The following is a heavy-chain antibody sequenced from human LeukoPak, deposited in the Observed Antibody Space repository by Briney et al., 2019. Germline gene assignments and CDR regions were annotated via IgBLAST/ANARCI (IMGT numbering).Heavy chain of an antibody. Sequence: PSETLSLTCTVSGGSISGYYWSWIRQPPGKGLEWIGEINHSGSTNYNPSLKSRVTISIDTSKNQFSLKQSSVTAADTAVYYCARGDWGSPDYYYMDVWGKGTTVTISS. CDR2: INHSGST. V-gene: IGHV4-34*01. J-gene: IGHJ6*03. CDR1: GGSISGYY. CDR3: ARGDWGSPDYYYMDV. D-gene: IGHD7-27*01.